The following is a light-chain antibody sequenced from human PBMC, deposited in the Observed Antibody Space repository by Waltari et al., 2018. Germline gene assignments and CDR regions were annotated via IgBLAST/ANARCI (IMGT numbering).Light chain of an antibody. Sequence: QSALTQPASVSESPGQSVTISCPGTSGDIGNYNHVSWYQQHPGKAPKLIIFEVYDRPSGVSDRFSASKSANTASLTISGLQAEDEADYYCSSYTNSSTWVFGGGTSLTVL. CDR2: EVY. V-gene: IGLV2-14*01. CDR1: SGDIGNYNH. J-gene: IGLJ3*02. CDR3: SSYTNSSTWV.